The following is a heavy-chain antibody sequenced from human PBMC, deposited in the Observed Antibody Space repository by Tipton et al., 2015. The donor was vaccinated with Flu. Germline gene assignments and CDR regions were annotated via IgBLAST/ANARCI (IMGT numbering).Heavy chain of an antibody. CDR3: SRGPSLGMPDYFDS. D-gene: IGHD2-2*01. J-gene: IGHJ4*02. CDR1: GGSIGSFY. CDR2: IYNDKYT. Sequence: TLSLTCTVSGGSIGSFYWNWIRQPPGKGLEWIGYIYNDKYTKYNPSLKSRVTISVDTSKKQFSLQLRSVTAADTAVYYCSRGPSLGMPDYFDSWGQGTLVTASS. V-gene: IGHV4-59*12.